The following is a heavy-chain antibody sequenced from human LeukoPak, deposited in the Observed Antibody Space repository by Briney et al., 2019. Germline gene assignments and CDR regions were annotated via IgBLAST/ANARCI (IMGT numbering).Heavy chain of an antibody. J-gene: IGHJ3*02. CDR2: ISGTGGST. D-gene: IGHD2-21*02. Sequence: GGSLRLSCAASGFTFSNYAMNWVRQAPGKGLEWVSSISGTGGSTYYADSVKGRFTISRDNSNNTLYLQMNSLRAEDTAVYYCARVGVTFAFDIWGQGTMVTVSS. CDR3: ARVGVTFAFDI. V-gene: IGHV3-23*01. CDR1: GFTFSNYA.